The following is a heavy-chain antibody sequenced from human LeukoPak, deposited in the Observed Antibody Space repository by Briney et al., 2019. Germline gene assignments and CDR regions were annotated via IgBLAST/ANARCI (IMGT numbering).Heavy chain of an antibody. Sequence: NPSETLSLTCTVSGGSISSSSYYWGWIRQPPGKGLEWIGGIYYSGSTYYSPSLESRVTISVDPSKNQFSLKLSSVTAADTAVYYCSRLPEYYDSSDYSPWDYWGQGTLVTVSS. CDR1: GGSISSSSYY. J-gene: IGHJ4*02. D-gene: IGHD3-22*01. CDR3: SRLPEYYDSSDYSPWDY. CDR2: IYYSGST. V-gene: IGHV4-39*01.